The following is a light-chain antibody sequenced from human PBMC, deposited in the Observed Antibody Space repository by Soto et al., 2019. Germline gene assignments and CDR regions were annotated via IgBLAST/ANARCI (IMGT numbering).Light chain of an antibody. V-gene: IGKV2-30*01. J-gene: IGKJ5*01. CDR1: QSLVYSDGNTY. Sequence: DVVMTQSPRSLLVTLGQPASISCRSSQSLVYSDGNTYLNWFQQRPGQSPRRLIYKVSDRDSGVPERFSGRGSGTDFTLKISRVEAEDVGVYYCMQGTHWPITFGQGTRLEIK. CDR2: KVS. CDR3: MQGTHWPIT.